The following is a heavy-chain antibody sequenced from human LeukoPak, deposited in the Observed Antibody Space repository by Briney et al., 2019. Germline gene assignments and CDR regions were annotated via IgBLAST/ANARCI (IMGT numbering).Heavy chain of an antibody. V-gene: IGHV3-30-3*01. CDR2: ISYDGSNK. J-gene: IGHJ6*02. CDR3: ARTLVVVMYYGMDV. CDR1: GFTFSSYA. D-gene: IGHD3-22*01. Sequence: GGSLRLSCAASGFTFSSYAMHWVRQAPGKGLEWVAVISYDGSNKYYADSVKGRFTISRDNSKNTLYLQMNSLRAEDTAVYYCARTLVVVMYYGMDVWGQETTVTVSS.